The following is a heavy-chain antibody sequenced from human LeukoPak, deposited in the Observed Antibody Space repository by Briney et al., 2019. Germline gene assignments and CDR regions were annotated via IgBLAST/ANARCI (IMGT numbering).Heavy chain of an antibody. Sequence: SETLSLTCAVSGYSISSGYYWGWIRQPPGKGLEWIGSIYHSGSTYYNPSLKGRVTISVDTSKNQFSLKLSSVTAADTAVYYCARHRDGYHYYFDYWGQGTLATVSS. CDR1: GYSISSGYY. CDR3: ARHRDGYHYYFDY. J-gene: IGHJ4*02. V-gene: IGHV4-38-2*01. D-gene: IGHD5-24*01. CDR2: IYHSGST.